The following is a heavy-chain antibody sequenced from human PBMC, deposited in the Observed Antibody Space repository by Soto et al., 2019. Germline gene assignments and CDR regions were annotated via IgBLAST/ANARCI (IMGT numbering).Heavy chain of an antibody. D-gene: IGHD3-10*01. CDR1: GFTFSSYA. V-gene: IGHV3-30-3*01. CDR3: ARSPYYGPSYYYGMDV. J-gene: IGHJ6*02. Sequence: GGSLRLSCAASGFTFSSYAMRWVRQAPGKGLEWVAVISYDGSNKYYADSVKGRLTISRDNSKNTLYLQMNSLRAEDTAVYYCARSPYYGPSYYYGMDVWGQGTTVTVSS. CDR2: ISYDGSNK.